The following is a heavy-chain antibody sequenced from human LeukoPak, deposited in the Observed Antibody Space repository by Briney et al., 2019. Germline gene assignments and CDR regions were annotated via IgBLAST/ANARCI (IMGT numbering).Heavy chain of an antibody. CDR2: IRSTANGYAT. D-gene: IGHD3-22*01. CDR3: TTERITMISDAFDI. CDR1: GFTFSGSA. J-gene: IGHJ3*02. Sequence: GGSLRLSCAASGFTFSGSALHWVRQASGKGLEWVGRIRSTANGYATAYAASVKGRFTISRDDSKNTLYLQMNSLKTEDTAVYYCTTERITMISDAFDIWGQGTMVTVSS. V-gene: IGHV3-73*01.